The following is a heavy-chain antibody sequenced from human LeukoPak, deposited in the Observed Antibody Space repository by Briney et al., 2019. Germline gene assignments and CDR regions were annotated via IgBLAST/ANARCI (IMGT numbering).Heavy chain of an antibody. CDR2: ISTSGSTI. Sequence: GGSLRLSCAASGFTFSSYEMNWVCRAPGKGLEWVSYISTSGSTIYHADSVKGRFTISRDNAKNSLFLQMNSLRAEDTAVYYCARRGYYDSSGYLFDYWGQGTLVTVSS. D-gene: IGHD3-22*01. CDR1: GFTFSSYE. V-gene: IGHV3-48*03. J-gene: IGHJ4*01. CDR3: ARRGYYDSSGYLFDY.